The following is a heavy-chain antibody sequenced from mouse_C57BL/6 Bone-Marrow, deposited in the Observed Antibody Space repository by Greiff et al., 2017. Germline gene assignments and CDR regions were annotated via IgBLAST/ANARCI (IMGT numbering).Heavy chain of an antibody. CDR1: GFNIKDYY. J-gene: IGHJ2*01. CDR3: TRSLIYYGTNY. Sequence: EVQLQQSGAELVKPGASVKLSCTASGFNIKDYYIHWVKQRTEQGLEWIGRIDPEDGETKYAPKFQDKAPITADTSSNTAYLQLSSLTSEDTAVYYCTRSLIYYGTNYWGQGTTLTVSS. CDR2: IDPEDGET. D-gene: IGHD1-1*01. V-gene: IGHV14-2*01.